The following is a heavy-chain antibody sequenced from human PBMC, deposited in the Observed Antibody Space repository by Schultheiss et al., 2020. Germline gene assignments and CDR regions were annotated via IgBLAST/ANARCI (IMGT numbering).Heavy chain of an antibody. CDR1: GFTFSSYG. J-gene: IGHJ6*03. CDR2: IWYDGSNK. Sequence: GESLKISCAASGFTFSSYGMHWVRQAPGKGLEWVAVIWYDGSNKYYADSVKGRFTISRDNSKNTLYLQMNSLRAEDTAVYYCARDTAVVTSYYYMDVWGKGTTVTVSS. D-gene: IGHD4-23*01. V-gene: IGHV3-33*01. CDR3: ARDTAVVTSYYYMDV.